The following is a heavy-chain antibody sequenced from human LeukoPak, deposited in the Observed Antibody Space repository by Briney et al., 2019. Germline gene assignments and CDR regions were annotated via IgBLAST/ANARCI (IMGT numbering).Heavy chain of an antibody. Sequence: ASVKVSCKTSGYTFTNYAIHRVRQAPGKRLGWLGWINAGYGNTKYSQKFQGRVTLTSDTSANTAYMDLSSLKSEDTAVYYCARDRGDGYNYEGLDFWGQGTLVTVSS. CDR1: GYTFTNYA. V-gene: IGHV1-3*01. CDR2: INAGYGNT. J-gene: IGHJ4*02. CDR3: ARDRGDGYNYEGLDF. D-gene: IGHD5-24*01.